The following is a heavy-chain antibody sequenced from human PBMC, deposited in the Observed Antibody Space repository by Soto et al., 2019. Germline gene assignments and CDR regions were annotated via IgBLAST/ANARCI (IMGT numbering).Heavy chain of an antibody. J-gene: IGHJ6*03. Sequence: EVQVVESGGGLVQPGGSLRLSCAASGFTFSTYWMHWVRQSPGKGLVWVSRIKSDGSSTNYADSVKGRFTISRDNAKNTLYLQMNSLGAEDTVVYYCARGGLWAYYMDVWGKGTTVTVS. D-gene: IGHD2-21*01. V-gene: IGHV3-74*01. CDR1: GFTFSTYW. CDR3: ARGGLWAYYMDV. CDR2: IKSDGSST.